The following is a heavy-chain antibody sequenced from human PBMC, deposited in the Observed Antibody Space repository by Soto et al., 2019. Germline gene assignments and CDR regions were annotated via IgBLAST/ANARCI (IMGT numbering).Heavy chain of an antibody. CDR2: ISGSGGST. CDR3: AKDAYDFWSGYPDY. V-gene: IGHV3-23*01. CDR1: GFTFSSYA. J-gene: IGHJ4*02. Sequence: GGALRLSCEASGFTFSSYAMSWVRQAPGKGLEWVSAISGSGGSTYYADSVKGRFTISRDNSKNTLYLQMNSLRAEDTAVYYCAKDAYDFWSGYPDYWGEGTLVTASP. D-gene: IGHD3-3*01.